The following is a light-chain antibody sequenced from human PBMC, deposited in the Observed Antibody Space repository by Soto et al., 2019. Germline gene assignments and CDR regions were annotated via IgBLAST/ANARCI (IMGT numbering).Light chain of an antibody. Sequence: DIQMTQSPSSLSASVGDGVTITCRASQGIRNELGWYQQKPGKAPKRLIYAASSLQTGVPSRFSGSGSGTDFTLTISSLQSEDFAVYYCQQYNNWPPWTFGQGTKVDIK. CDR2: AAS. J-gene: IGKJ1*01. CDR3: QQYNNWPPWT. V-gene: IGKV1-17*01. CDR1: QGIRNE.